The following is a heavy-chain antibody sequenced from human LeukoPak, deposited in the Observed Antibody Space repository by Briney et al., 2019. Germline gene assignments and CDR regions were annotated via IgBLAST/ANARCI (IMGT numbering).Heavy chain of an antibody. CDR3: SRLLPSRPDFYFDY. Sequence: PSETLSLTCTVSGASISSGYWSWIRQPPGRRPEWIGYIYSSGTTKYNPSLQSRVTISIDTSKNQFSLKLTSMTAADTAVYFCSRLLPSRPDFYFDYWGQGTLVTVSS. V-gene: IGHV4-4*09. J-gene: IGHJ4*02. D-gene: IGHD6-6*01. CDR1: GASISSGY. CDR2: IYSSGTT.